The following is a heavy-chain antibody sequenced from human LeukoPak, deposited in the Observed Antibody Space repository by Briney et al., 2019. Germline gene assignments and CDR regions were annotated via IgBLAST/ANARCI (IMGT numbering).Heavy chain of an antibody. V-gene: IGHV3-74*01. CDR1: GFTFSNYW. D-gene: IGHD5-24*01. Sequence: GGSLRLSCAASGFTFSNYWMYWVRQAPGKGLVWVSQIKSDGNITNYADSVKGRFTISRDNAKNTLFLQMNSLRAEDTAVYYCVRDSNFKIDYWGQGTLVTVSS. CDR2: IKSDGNIT. CDR3: VRDSNFKIDY. J-gene: IGHJ4*02.